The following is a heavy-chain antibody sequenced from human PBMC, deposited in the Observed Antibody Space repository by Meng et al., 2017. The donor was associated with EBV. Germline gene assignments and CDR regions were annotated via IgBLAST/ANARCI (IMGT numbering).Heavy chain of an antibody. Sequence: QVLLVRSGAEVKKPWASVQVSCKPSGYTFTSYGISWVLQAPGQGLEWMGWISAYNGNTNYAQKLQGRVTMTTDTSTSTAYMELRSLRSDDTAVYYCARDGRLYDTPSPFDYWGQGTLVTVSS. CDR1: GYTFTSYG. CDR3: ARDGRLYDTPSPFDY. V-gene: IGHV1-18*01. D-gene: IGHD3-22*01. CDR2: ISAYNGNT. J-gene: IGHJ4*02.